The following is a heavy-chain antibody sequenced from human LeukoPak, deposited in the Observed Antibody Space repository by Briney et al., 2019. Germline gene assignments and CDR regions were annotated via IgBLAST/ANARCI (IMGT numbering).Heavy chain of an antibody. J-gene: IGHJ4*02. V-gene: IGHV5-51*01. Sequence: GESLKISCKGSGYTFTKYWIAWVRQMPGKGLEWMGIIYPGDSDTRYSPSFQGQVTMSADKSISTAYLQWSSLKASDTAMYYCAKTGVVGAIYYFDYRGQGTLVTVSS. CDR2: IYPGDSDT. CDR3: AKTGVVGAIYYFDY. D-gene: IGHD1-26*01. CDR1: GYTFTKYW.